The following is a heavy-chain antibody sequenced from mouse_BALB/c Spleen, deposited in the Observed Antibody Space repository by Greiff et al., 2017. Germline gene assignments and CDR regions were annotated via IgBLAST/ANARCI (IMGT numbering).Heavy chain of an antibody. CDR1: GFTFSSYA. J-gene: IGHJ1*01. D-gene: IGHD1-2*01. V-gene: IGHV5-6-5*01. Sequence: EVQRVESGGGLVKPGGSLKLSCAASGFTFSSYAMSWVRQTPEKRLEWVASISSGGSTYYPDSVKGRFTISRDNARNILYLQMSSLRSEDTAMYYCARGPLRHWYFDVWGAGTTVTVSS. CDR2: ISSGGST. CDR3: ARGPLRHWYFDV.